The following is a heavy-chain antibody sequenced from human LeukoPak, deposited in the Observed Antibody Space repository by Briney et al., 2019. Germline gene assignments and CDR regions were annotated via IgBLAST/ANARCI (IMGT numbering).Heavy chain of an antibody. CDR3: AKGGAPIFGVVLVMPLFDY. CDR1: GFTFSSYA. V-gene: IGHV3-23*01. J-gene: IGHJ4*02. Sequence: GGSLRLSCAASGFTFSSYAISWVRQAPGEGLWWVSAISGSGGSTYYEDSVKGRFTISRDNSKNTLYLQMNSLGAEDTAVYYCAKGGAPIFGVVLVMPLFDYWGQGTLVTVSS. CDR2: ISGSGGST. D-gene: IGHD3-3*01.